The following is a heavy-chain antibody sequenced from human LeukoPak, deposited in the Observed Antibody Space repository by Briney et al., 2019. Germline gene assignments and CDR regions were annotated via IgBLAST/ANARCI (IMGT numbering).Heavy chain of an antibody. Sequence: AGGSLRLSCAASGFTLSSYSMNWVRQAPGKGLEWVSSISSSSSYIYYADSVKGRFTISRDNAKNSLYLQVNSLRAEDTAVYYCARDPALVRGVLALDYWGQGTLVTVSS. CDR3: ARDPALVRGVLALDY. V-gene: IGHV3-21*01. J-gene: IGHJ4*02. CDR2: ISSSSSYI. D-gene: IGHD3-10*01. CDR1: GFTLSSYS.